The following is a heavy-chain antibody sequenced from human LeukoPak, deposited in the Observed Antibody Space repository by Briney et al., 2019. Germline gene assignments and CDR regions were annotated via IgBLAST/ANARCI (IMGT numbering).Heavy chain of an antibody. V-gene: IGHV4-34*01. D-gene: IGHD3-22*01. CDR3: ARGQTYDSSGYYWYY. CDR1: GGSFSGYY. J-gene: IGHJ4*02. Sequence: SETLSLTCAVYGGSFSGYYWSWIRQPPGKGLEWIGEINHSGSTNYNPSLKSRVTISVDTSKNQFSLKLSSVTAADTAVHYCARGQTYDSSGYYWYYWGQGTLVTVSS. CDR2: INHSGST.